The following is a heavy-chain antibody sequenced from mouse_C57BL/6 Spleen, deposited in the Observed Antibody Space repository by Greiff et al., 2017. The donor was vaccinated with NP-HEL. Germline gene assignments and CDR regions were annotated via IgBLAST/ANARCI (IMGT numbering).Heavy chain of an antibody. CDR3: ARLVTTVVAPYYAMDY. D-gene: IGHD1-1*01. V-gene: IGHV5-17*01. J-gene: IGHJ4*01. CDR1: GFTFSDYG. CDR2: ISSGSSTI. Sequence: EVKLVESGGGLVKPGGSLKLSCAASGFTFSDYGMHWVRQAPETGLEWVAYISSGSSTIYYADTVKGRFTISRDNAKNTLFLQMTSLRSEDTAMYYCARLVTTVVAPYYAMDYWGQGTSVTVSS.